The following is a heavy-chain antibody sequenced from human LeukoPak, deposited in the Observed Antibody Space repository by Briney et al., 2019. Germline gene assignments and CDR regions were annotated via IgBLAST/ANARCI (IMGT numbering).Heavy chain of an antibody. Sequence: GGSLRLSCAASGFTFSSYAMHWVRQAPGKGLEGVAVISYDGSNKYYADSVKGRFTISKDNSKNTLYMQINSLRAEHTAVYYCARALQTHGYRSGHADYWGQGTPVTASP. CDR2: ISYDGSNK. D-gene: IGHD5-18*01. CDR1: GFTFSSYA. J-gene: IGHJ4*02. CDR3: ARALQTHGYRSGHADY. V-gene: IGHV3-30-3*01.